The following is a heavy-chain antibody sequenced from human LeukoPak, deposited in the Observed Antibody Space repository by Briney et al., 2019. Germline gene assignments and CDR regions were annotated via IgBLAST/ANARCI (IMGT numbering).Heavy chain of an antibody. V-gene: IGHV3-53*01. CDR3: ARDSRPSGSYYVS. J-gene: IGHJ5*02. CDR2: IYSGGST. Sequence: GGSLRLSCAASGFTFSSYAMSWVRQAPGKGLEWVSVIYSGGSTYYADSVKGRFTISRDNSKNTLYLQMNSLRAEDTAVYYCARDSRPSGSYYVSWGQGTLVTVSS. CDR1: GFTFSSYA. D-gene: IGHD1-26*01.